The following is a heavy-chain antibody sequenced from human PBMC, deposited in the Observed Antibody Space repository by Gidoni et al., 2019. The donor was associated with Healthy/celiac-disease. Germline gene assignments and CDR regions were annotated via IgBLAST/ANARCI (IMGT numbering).Heavy chain of an antibody. CDR2: INHSGST. D-gene: IGHD3-10*01. Sequence: QVQLQQWGAGLLKPSETLSLTCAVYGGSFSGYYWSRIRQPPGKGLEWIGEINHSGSTNYNPSLKSRVTISVDTSKNQFSLKLSSVTAADTAVYYCARGRFVRVYYFSFPFDYWGQGTLVTVSS. V-gene: IGHV4-34*01. J-gene: IGHJ4*02. CDR1: GGSFSGYY. CDR3: ARGRFVRVYYFSFPFDY.